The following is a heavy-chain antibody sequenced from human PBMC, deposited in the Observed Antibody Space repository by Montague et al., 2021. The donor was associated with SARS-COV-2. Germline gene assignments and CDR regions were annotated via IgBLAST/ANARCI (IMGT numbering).Heavy chain of an antibody. D-gene: IGHD6-19*01. CDR3: AGEGLLPVAGELPEYYFDY. J-gene: IGHJ4*02. V-gene: IGHV3-33*01. CDR2: IWYDGSDK. Sequence: SLRLSCAASGFMFRTYGMHWVRQAPGKGLEWLALIWYDGSDKYYADSVKGRLTISRDNSKNTLYPQMNGLRAEDTAVYYCAGEGLLPVAGELPEYYFDYWGQGTLVTVSS. CDR1: GFMFRTYG.